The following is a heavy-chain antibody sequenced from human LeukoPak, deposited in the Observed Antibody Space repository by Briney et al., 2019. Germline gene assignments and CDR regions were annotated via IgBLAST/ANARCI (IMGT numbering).Heavy chain of an antibody. V-gene: IGHV4-38-2*01. Sequence: GSLRLSCAASGFTFRNAWVSWVRQAPGKGLEWIGGISSSGNTYYNPSLKSRITISIDTSKNHFSLKLSSVTAADTAVYYCARLGAGPTYYDFWSGYSSFYFDYWGQGTLVTVSS. J-gene: IGHJ4*02. CDR3: ARLGAGPTYYDFWSGYSSFYFDY. D-gene: IGHD3-3*01. CDR2: ISSSGNT. CDR1: GFTFRNAW.